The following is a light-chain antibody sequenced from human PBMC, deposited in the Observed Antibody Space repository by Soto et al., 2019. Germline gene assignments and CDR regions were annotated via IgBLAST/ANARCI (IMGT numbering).Light chain of an antibody. V-gene: IGKV1-39*01. CDR3: QPGYSTPLS. CDR2: AAS. J-gene: IGKJ4*02. CDR1: QSISTY. Sequence: DIQMTQSPSSLSASVGDRVTITCRASQSISTYLHWYQQKPGKAPNLLIYAASTLQSGVPSRFSGSGSGTDFTLTISSLQPEDCATYFCQPGYSTPLSFGGGTKVDIK.